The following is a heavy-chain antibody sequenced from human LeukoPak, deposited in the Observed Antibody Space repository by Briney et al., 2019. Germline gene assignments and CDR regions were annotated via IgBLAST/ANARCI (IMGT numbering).Heavy chain of an antibody. Sequence: SGTLSLTCAVSGGSISSSNWWSWVRPPPGKGLEWSGEIYQSGSTNYNPPLKSRVTISVDKSKHQFSLKLSSVTAADTAVYCCARVPVVPAANFYWYFDLWGRGTLVTVSS. CDR1: GGSISSSNW. V-gene: IGHV4-4*01. J-gene: IGHJ2*01. CDR3: ARVPVVPAANFYWYFDL. CDR2: IYQSGST. D-gene: IGHD2-2*01.